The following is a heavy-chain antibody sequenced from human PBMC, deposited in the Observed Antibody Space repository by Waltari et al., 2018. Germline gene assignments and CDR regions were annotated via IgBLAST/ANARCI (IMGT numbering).Heavy chain of an antibody. CDR2: ISWNSGSI. Sequence: EVQLVESGGGLVQPGRSLRLSCAASGFTFDDYAMHWVRQAPGTGLEWVSGISWNSGSIGYADSVKGRFTISRDNAKNSLYLQMNSLRAEDTAVYYCARGGIFGVVIIPVSAWFDPWGQGTLVTVSS. CDR1: GFTFDDYA. V-gene: IGHV3-9*01. J-gene: IGHJ5*02. D-gene: IGHD3-3*01. CDR3: ARGGIFGVVIIPVSAWFDP.